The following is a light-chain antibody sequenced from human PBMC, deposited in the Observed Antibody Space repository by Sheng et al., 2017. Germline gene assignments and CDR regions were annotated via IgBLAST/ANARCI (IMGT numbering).Light chain of an antibody. CDR1: KLGDKY. CDR2: QDN. J-gene: IGLJ1*01. Sequence: SYDLTQSPSVSVSPGQTASITCSGDKLGDKYASWYQQKSGQSPVLVIYQDNKRPSGIPERFSGSNSGNTATLTISGTQAMDEADYYCQARDSSTFYVFGTGTKVTVL. CDR3: QARDSSTFYV. V-gene: IGLV3-1*01.